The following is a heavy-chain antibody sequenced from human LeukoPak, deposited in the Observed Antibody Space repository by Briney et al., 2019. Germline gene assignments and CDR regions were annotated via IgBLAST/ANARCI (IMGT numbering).Heavy chain of an antibody. V-gene: IGHV3-74*01. CDR3: ATKQWLAPPPDS. CDR1: GFTFSKYW. CDR2: INTDGTVT. J-gene: IGHJ4*02. D-gene: IGHD6-19*01. Sequence: GGSLRLSCAASGFTFSKYWMLWVRHAPGQGLESVSRINTDGTVTTYADSVKGRFTVSRDNADNTMFLQMNSVRDEDTAVYYCATKQWLAPPPDSWGQGTPVTVSS.